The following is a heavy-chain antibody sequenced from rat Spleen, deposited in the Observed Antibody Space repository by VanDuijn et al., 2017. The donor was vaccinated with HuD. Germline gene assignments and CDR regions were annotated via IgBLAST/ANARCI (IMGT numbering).Heavy chain of an antibody. J-gene: IGHJ2*01. V-gene: IGHV2-47*01. CDR2: LWSNGGT. CDR1: GLSLTSNS. Sequence: LVQPSQTLSLTCTVSGLSLTSNSVSWIRQPPGKGLEWMGVLWSNGGTDYNSAIKSRLSISRDTSKSQVFLKMNSLETEDTAMYFCAILYYGYTAFDYWGQGVMVTVSS. D-gene: IGHD1-9*01. CDR3: AILYYGYTAFDY.